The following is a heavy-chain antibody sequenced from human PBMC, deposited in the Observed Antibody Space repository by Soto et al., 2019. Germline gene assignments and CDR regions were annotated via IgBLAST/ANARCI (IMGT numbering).Heavy chain of an antibody. J-gene: IGHJ3*02. V-gene: IGHV4-59*11. CDR3: ARDRNFDACDI. CDR2: IYYSGST. CDR1: GGSLSSHY. Sequence: SGTLSLTCPVSGGSLSSHYWSWIRQPPGKGLEWIGYIYYSGSTNYNPSLKSRVTISVDTSKNQFSLKLSSVTAADTAVYYCARDRNFDACDIWGQVTMVTVSS. D-gene: IGHD1-7*01.